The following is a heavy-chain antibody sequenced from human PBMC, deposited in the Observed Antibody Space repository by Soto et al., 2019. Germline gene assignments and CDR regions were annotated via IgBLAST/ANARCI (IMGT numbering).Heavy chain of an antibody. J-gene: IGHJ5*02. CDR1: GGSISSGGYS. D-gene: IGHD1-20*01. Sequence: PSETLSLTCAVSGGSISSGGYSWSWIRQTPGKGLEWIGYIYHDGTTYANPSLKSRVTISPDRSKNQFSLRLSSVTAADTAVYYCAREITARFDPWGQGTRVTVSS. CDR2: IYHDGTT. CDR3: AREITARFDP. V-gene: IGHV4-30-2*01.